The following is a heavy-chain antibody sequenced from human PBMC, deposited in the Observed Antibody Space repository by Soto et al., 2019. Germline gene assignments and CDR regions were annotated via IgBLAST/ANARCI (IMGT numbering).Heavy chain of an antibody. D-gene: IGHD1-1*01. CDR2: IKEDGSDK. Sequence: LRLSCAASRFTFSSYWMSWVRQAPGRGLEWVANIKEDGSDKYYADSVKGRFTISRDNAKKSLYVQMNSLRVEDTAVYYCARGIDDNASFGMDVWGQGTTVTVSS. J-gene: IGHJ6*02. CDR1: RFTFSSYW. CDR3: ARGIDDNASFGMDV. V-gene: IGHV3-7*01.